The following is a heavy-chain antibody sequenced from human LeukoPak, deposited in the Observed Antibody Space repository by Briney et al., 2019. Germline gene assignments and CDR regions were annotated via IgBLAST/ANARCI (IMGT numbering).Heavy chain of an antibody. CDR1: GXTFGDYA. CDR2: IRSKAYGGTT. CDR3: TRDSITRRYYDSSGYYDY. D-gene: IGHD3-22*01. V-gene: IGHV3-49*04. Sequence: GGSLRLSCTASGXTFGDYAMSWVRQAPGKGLEWVGFIRSKAYGGTTEYAASVKGRFTISRDDSKSIAYLQMNSLKTEDTAVYYCTRDSITRRYYDSSGYYDYWGQGTLVTVSS. J-gene: IGHJ4*02.